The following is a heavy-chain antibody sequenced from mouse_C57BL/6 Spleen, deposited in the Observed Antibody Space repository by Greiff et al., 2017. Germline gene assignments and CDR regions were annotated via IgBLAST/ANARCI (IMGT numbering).Heavy chain of an antibody. J-gene: IGHJ2*01. CDR1: GYAFSSYW. Sequence: VQLQQSGAELVKPGASVKISCKASGYAFSSYWMNWVKQRPGKGLEWIGQIYPGDGDTNYNGKFKGKATLTADKSSSTAYMQLSSLTSEDSAVYFCARSKGYYGSSSCDYWGQGTTLTVSS. V-gene: IGHV1-80*01. D-gene: IGHD1-1*01. CDR2: IYPGDGDT. CDR3: ARSKGYYGSSSCDY.